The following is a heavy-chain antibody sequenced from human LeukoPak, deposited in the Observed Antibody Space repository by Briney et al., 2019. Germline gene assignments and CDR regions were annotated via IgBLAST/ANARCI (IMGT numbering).Heavy chain of an antibody. CDR3: ASRVAMLWFGESDLDY. V-gene: IGHV1-2*02. J-gene: IGHJ4*02. CDR2: INPNSGGT. CDR1: GYTFTGYY. Sequence: GASVKVSCKASGYTFTGYYMHWVRQAPGQGLEWMGWINPNSGGTNCAQKFQGRGTITRDTSISTAYMELSRLRSDDTAVYYCASRVAMLWFGESDLDYWGQGTLVTVSS. D-gene: IGHD3-10*01.